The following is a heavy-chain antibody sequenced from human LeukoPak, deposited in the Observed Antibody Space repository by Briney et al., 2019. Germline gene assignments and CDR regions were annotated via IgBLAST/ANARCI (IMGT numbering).Heavy chain of an antibody. D-gene: IGHD6-19*01. J-gene: IGHJ6*02. CDR1: GFTFSSYG. CDR2: ISYDGSNK. Sequence: PGGSLRLSCAASGFTFSSYGMHWVRQAPGKGLEWVAVISYDGSNKYYADSVKGRFTISRDNSKNTLYLQMNSLRAEDTAVYYCAEDLRRSGWYYYYYGMDVWGQGTTVTVSS. V-gene: IGHV3-30*18. CDR3: AEDLRRSGWYYYYYGMDV.